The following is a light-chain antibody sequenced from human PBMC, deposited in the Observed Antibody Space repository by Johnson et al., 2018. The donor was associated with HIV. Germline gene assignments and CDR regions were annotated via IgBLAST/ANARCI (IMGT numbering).Light chain of an antibody. CDR1: SSNIGTNS. Sequence: QSVLTQPPSVSAAPGQKVTISCSGSSSNIGTNSVSWYQQLPGTAPRLLIYENNKRPSGIPDRFSGSKSGTSATLGITGLQTGDEADYYCGTWDSSLSDYVFGAGTKVTVL. CDR2: ENN. V-gene: IGLV1-51*02. J-gene: IGLJ1*01. CDR3: GTWDSSLSDYV.